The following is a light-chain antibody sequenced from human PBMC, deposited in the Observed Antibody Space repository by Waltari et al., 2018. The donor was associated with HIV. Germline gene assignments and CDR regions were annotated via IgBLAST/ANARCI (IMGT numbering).Light chain of an antibody. CDR1: QNIHTF. CDR2: GAS. CDR3: LQSNTPPLT. J-gene: IGKJ3*01. Sequence: GDRVTITCRASQNIHTFLNWYQQKPGKAPKLLIFGASTLQSGVPSRFSGSGSGTDFTLTISSLQPEDFATYFCLQSNTPPLTFGPGSKVDV. V-gene: IGKV1-39*01.